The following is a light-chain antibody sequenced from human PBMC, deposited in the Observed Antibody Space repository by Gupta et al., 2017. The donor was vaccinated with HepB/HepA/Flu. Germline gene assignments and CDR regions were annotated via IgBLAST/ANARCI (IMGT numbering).Light chain of an antibody. J-gene: IGKJ1*01. Sequence: DIQMTQSPSTLSASIGDRVTITCRASQSISIWLAWYQQKPGKAPKLLIYKASSLESGVPSRFSGSGSGTEVTLTISSLQPDDFATYSCQQYKRESATFGQGTKVEIK. V-gene: IGKV1-5*03. CDR1: QSISIW. CDR3: QQYKRESAT. CDR2: KAS.